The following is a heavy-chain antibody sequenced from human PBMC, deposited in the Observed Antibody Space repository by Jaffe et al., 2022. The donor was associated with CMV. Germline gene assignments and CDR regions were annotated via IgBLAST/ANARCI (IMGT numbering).Heavy chain of an antibody. J-gene: IGHJ4*02. CDR2: IYYSGST. V-gene: IGHV4-39*01. D-gene: IGHD3-22*01. CDR1: GGSISSSSYY. Sequence: QLQLQESGPGLVKPSETLSLTCTVSGGSISSSSYYWGWIRQPPGKGLEWIGSIYYSGSTYYNPSLKSRVTISVDTSKNQFSLKLSSVTAADTAVYYCARHRVPGRRFTMIVVVGQYYFDYWGQGTLVTVSS. CDR3: ARHRVPGRRFTMIVVVGQYYFDY.